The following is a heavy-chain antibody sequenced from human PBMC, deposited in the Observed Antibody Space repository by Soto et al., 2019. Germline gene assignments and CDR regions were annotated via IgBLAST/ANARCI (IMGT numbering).Heavy chain of an antibody. D-gene: IGHD3-22*01. CDR3: ASTLAGYDSSGYYLSGMDV. CDR2: ISAYNGNT. V-gene: IGHV1-18*04. CDR1: GYTFTSYG. Sequence: ASVKVSCKASGYTFTSYGISCVRQAPGQGLEWMGWISAYNGNTNYAQKLQGRVTMTTDTSTSTAYMELRSLRSDDTAVYYCASTLAGYDSSGYYLSGMDVWGQGTTVTVSS. J-gene: IGHJ6*02.